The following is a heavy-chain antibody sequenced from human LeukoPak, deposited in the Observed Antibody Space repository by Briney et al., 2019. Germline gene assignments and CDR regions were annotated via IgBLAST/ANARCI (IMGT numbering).Heavy chain of an antibody. V-gene: IGHV4-59*11. D-gene: IGHD3-22*01. CDR3: ARLLNNDRSGDPDTFDM. Sequence: SETLSLTCSVSSGSISFHYWSWIRQPPGKGLEWLGFIYYSGTTRYNPSLRGRGTMSADTSKNHFSLKLTSVTAADTAVYSCARLLNNDRSGDPDTFDMWGQGTMVTVSS. CDR2: IYYSGTT. CDR1: SGSISFHY. J-gene: IGHJ3*02.